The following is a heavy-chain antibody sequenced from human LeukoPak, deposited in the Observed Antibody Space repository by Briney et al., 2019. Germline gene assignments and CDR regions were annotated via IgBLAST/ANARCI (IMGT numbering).Heavy chain of an antibody. CDR3: AKAWSVVVAFSTFDY. Sequence: GRSLRLSCAPSGFTFSSYGMHWVRQAPGKGLEWVAVISYDGSNKYYADSVKGRFTISRDNSKNTLYLQMNSLRAEDTAVYYCAKAWSVVVAFSTFDYWGQGTLVTVSS. D-gene: IGHD2-15*01. CDR2: ISYDGSNK. J-gene: IGHJ4*02. CDR1: GFTFSSYG. V-gene: IGHV3-30*18.